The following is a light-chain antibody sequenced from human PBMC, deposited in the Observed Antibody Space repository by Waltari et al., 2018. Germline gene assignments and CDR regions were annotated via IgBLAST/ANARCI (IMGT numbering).Light chain of an antibody. CDR3: CSYAGSYTWV. J-gene: IGLJ3*02. CDR1: SSDVGSYNL. CDR2: EVR. Sequence: QSALTQPASVSGSPGQSITISCTGTSSDVGSYNLVSWYQQHPGKAPKVMIYEVRQRPSGVSNRFSSSKSGNTASLTISGLQAEDEADYYCCSYAGSYTWVFGGGTKLTVL. V-gene: IGLV2-23*02.